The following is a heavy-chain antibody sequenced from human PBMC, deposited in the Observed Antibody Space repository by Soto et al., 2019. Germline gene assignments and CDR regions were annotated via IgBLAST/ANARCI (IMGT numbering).Heavy chain of an antibody. Sequence: GGSLRLSCAASGFTFSSYAMSWVRQAPGKGLEWVSAISGSGGSTYYADSVKGRFTISRDNSKNTLYLQMNSLRAEDTAVYYCAKSPSYYDFWSGVRSDWFDPWGQGTLVTVSS. J-gene: IGHJ5*02. V-gene: IGHV3-23*01. CDR3: AKSPSYYDFWSGVRSDWFDP. CDR2: ISGSGGST. CDR1: GFTFSSYA. D-gene: IGHD3-3*01.